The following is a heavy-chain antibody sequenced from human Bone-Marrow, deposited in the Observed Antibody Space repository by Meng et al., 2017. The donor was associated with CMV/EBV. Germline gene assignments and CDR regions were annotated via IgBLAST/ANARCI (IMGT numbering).Heavy chain of an antibody. D-gene: IGHD5-24*01. V-gene: IGHV3-66*02. Sequence: GESLKISCAASGFTVSSNYMSWVRQAPGKGLEWVSVIYSGGSTYYADSVKGRFTISRDNSKNTLYLQMNSLRAEDTAVYYCSRDKRGTIFYYWGQGTLVTVSS. CDR3: SRDKRGTIFYY. CDR1: GFTVSSNY. CDR2: IYSGGST. J-gene: IGHJ4*02.